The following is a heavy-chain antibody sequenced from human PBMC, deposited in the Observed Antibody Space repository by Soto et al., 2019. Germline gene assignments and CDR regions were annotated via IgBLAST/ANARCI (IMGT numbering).Heavy chain of an antibody. CDR1: GYTFTSYD. V-gene: IGHV1-3*01. CDR2: INAGNGNT. Sequence: QVQLVQSGAEVKKPGASVKVSCKASGYTFTSYDMHWVRQAPGQRLEWMGWINAGNGNTKYSQKFQGRVTITRDTSGSTAYMEPSSLRSEDTAWYYCARGPLGGVRGVLDVWGKGTTVTVSS. J-gene: IGHJ6*04. CDR3: ARGPLGGVRGVLDV. D-gene: IGHD3-10*01.